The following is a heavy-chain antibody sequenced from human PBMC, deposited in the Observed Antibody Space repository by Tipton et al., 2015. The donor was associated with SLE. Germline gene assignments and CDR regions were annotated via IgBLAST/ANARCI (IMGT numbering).Heavy chain of an antibody. Sequence: TLSLTCTVSGGSISSYYWSWIRQPPGKGLEWIGYIYYSGSTNYNPSLKSRVTMSVDTSKTQFSLKLSSLTAADTAVYYCARVVTVVATHYYDMDVWGQGTTVTVSS. D-gene: IGHD2-15*01. CDR1: GGSISSYY. J-gene: IGHJ6*02. CDR2: IYYSGST. CDR3: ARVVTVVATHYYDMDV. V-gene: IGHV4-59*12.